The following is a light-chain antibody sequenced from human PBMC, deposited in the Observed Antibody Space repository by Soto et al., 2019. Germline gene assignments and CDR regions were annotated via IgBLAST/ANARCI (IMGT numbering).Light chain of an antibody. CDR1: QSVSSSR. V-gene: IGKV3D-20*01. Sequence: DIVLTQSPATLSLSPGERATLYCGASQSVSSSRLAWYQQKPALAPRLLIYDGFLRATGVPDRFSGSGSGTDFTLTISRLEPEDFAVYYCQQYGNSPITFGQGTRREIK. J-gene: IGKJ5*01. CDR2: DGF. CDR3: QQYGNSPIT.